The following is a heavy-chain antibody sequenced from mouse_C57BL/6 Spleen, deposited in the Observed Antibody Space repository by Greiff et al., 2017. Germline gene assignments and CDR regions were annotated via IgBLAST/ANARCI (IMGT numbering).Heavy chain of an antibody. J-gene: IGHJ4*01. CDR1: GYTFTDYE. CDR3: PRQLRLPRAMDY. CDR2: IDPETGGT. Sequence: QVQLQQSGAELVRPGASVTLSCKASGYTFTDYEMHWVKQTPVHGLEWIGAIDPETGGTAYNQKFKGKAILTADKSSSTAYMELRSLTSEDSAVYYGPRQLRLPRAMDYWGQGTSVTVSS. V-gene: IGHV1-15*01. D-gene: IGHD3-2*02.